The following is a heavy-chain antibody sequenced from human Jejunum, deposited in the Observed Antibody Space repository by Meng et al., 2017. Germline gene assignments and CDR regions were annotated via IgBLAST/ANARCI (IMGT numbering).Heavy chain of an antibody. V-gene: IGHV4-4*02. CDR2: IYHTGST. CDR3: ARDLLGPAIAASGYFDP. CDR1: GGSISDSNW. J-gene: IGHJ5*02. Sequence: QLQESGPGLVKPSGTLSLTCAVSGGSISDSNWWSWVRQPPGKGLEWIGEIYHTGSTNYNPSLKSRVTMSLDKSKNQFFLDLTSVTAADTAVYYCARDLLGPAIAASGYFDPWGQGTLVTGSS. D-gene: IGHD5-12*01.